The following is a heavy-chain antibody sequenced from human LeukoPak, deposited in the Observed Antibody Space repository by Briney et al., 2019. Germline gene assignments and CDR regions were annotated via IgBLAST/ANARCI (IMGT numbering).Heavy chain of an antibody. CDR2: ISSSSSTI. D-gene: IGHD3-10*01. CDR3: ARGLFTMVRGSYFQH. J-gene: IGHJ1*01. CDR1: GFTFSSYS. Sequence: GGSLRLSCAASGFTFSSYSMNWVRQAPGKGLEWVSYISSSSSTIYYADSVKGRFTISRDNAKNSLYLQMNSLRAEDTAVYYCARGLFTMVRGSYFQHWGQGTLVTVSS. V-gene: IGHV3-48*04.